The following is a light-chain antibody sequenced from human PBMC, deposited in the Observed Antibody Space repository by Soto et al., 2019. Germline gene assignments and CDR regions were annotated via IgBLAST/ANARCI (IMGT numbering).Light chain of an antibody. CDR3: QVWDGDSDHRV. V-gene: IGLV3-21*02. CDR2: DDS. Sequence: SYELTQPPSVSVAPGQTATITCGCYDIGRKSVHWYQQKAGQAPVLVVYDDSDRPSGIPERISGSNSGTTATLTISRVAAGDEAEYYCQVWDGDSDHRVFGGGTKLTVL. J-gene: IGLJ3*02. CDR1: DIGRKS.